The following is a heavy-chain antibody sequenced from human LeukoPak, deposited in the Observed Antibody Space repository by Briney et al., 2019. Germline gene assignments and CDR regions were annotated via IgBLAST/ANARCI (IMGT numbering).Heavy chain of an antibody. Sequence: ASVKVSCKTSGYTFTSYAMHWVRQAPGQRLEWMGWINAGNGNTKYSQKFQGRVTITRDTSASTAYMELSSLRSEDTAVYYCARATTVTLFDYWGQGTLVTVSS. CDR3: ARATTVTLFDY. CDR2: INAGNGNT. J-gene: IGHJ4*02. D-gene: IGHD4-17*01. V-gene: IGHV1-3*01. CDR1: GYTFTSYA.